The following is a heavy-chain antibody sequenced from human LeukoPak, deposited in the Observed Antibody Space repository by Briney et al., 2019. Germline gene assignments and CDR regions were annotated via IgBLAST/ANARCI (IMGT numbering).Heavy chain of an antibody. Sequence: SETLSLTCTVPGGSISSYYWSWIRQPPGKGLEWIGYIYYSGSTNYNPSLKSRVTISVDTSKNQFSLKLSSVTAADTAVYYCARTSIIATPYYFDYWGQGTLVTVSS. D-gene: IGHD1-26*01. CDR2: IYYSGST. CDR3: ARTSIIATPYYFDY. J-gene: IGHJ4*02. CDR1: GGSISSYY. V-gene: IGHV4-59*01.